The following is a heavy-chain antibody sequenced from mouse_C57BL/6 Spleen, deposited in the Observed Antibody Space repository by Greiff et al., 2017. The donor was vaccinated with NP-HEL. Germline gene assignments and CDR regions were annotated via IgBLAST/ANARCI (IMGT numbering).Heavy chain of an antibody. CDR2: IRSKSSNYAT. V-gene: IGHV10-3*01. D-gene: IGHD1-1*01. CDR3: VREGGFITSLWYFDV. Sequence: DVKLVESGGGLVQPKGSLKLSCAASGFTFNTYAMHWVRQAPGKGLEWVARIRSKSSNYATYYADSVKDRFTISRDDSQSMLYLQMNNLKTEDTAMYYCVREGGFITSLWYFDVWGTGTTVTVSS. CDR1: GFTFNTYA. J-gene: IGHJ1*03.